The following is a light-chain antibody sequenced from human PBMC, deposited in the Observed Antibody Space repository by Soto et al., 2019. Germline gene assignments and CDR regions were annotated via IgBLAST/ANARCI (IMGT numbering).Light chain of an antibody. CDR2: GNS. J-gene: IGLJ3*02. V-gene: IGLV1-40*01. CDR1: SSNIGAGYD. Sequence: QSVLTQPPSVSGAPGQRVTISCTGSSSNIGAGYDVHWYQQLPGTAPKLLIYGNSNRPSGVPDRFSGSKSGTSASLAITGLQAEDEADYYCQVWDNSRGYNWVFGGGTKVTVL. CDR3: QVWDNSRGYNWV.